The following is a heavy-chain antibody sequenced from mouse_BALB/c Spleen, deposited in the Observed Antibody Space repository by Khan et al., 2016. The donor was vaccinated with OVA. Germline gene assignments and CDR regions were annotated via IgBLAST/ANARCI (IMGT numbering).Heavy chain of an antibody. V-gene: IGHV1-26*01. Sequence: VQLQQSGPELVKPGASVKMSCKASGYTFTDYYMKWMKQSHGKSLEWIGDINPNNGDTFYNQKFKGKATMTVDKSSSTAYMQLNSLTSEDSAVYYCARGLFDVWGAGTMVTVSS. CDR1: GYTFTDYY. CDR2: INPNNGDT. J-gene: IGHJ1*01. CDR3: ARGLFDV.